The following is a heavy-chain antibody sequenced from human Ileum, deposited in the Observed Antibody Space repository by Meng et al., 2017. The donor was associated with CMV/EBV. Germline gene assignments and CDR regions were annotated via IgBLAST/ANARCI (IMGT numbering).Heavy chain of an antibody. CDR3: ARDSDSYDFWSGYYWGRDVYFDY. CDR2: IKQDGSEK. J-gene: IGHJ4*02. CDR1: W. V-gene: IGHV3-7*01. D-gene: IGHD3-3*01. Sequence: WMSWVRQAPGKGLEWVANIKQDGSEKYYVDSVKGRFTISRDNAKNSLYLQMNSLRAEDTAVYYCARDSDSYDFWSGYYWGRDVYFDYWGQGTLVTVSS.